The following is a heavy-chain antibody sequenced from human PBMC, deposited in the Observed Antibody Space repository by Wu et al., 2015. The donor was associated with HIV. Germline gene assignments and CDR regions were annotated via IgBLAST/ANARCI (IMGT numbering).Heavy chain of an antibody. CDR3: VTSSVAHYRRRSYYYMDA. Sequence: QVQLVQSGAEVKKPGASVKVSCKASGYFFSGYGISWVRQAPGQGLEWMGWISAKNGDTNYAQNFQGRVTMTTETSTSTAYMDLRSLRSDDTAVYYCVTSSVAHYRRRSYYYMDAWGKGTTVTVSS. CDR1: GYFFSGYG. CDR2: ISAKNGDT. J-gene: IGHJ6*03. V-gene: IGHV1-18*01. D-gene: IGHD3-10*01.